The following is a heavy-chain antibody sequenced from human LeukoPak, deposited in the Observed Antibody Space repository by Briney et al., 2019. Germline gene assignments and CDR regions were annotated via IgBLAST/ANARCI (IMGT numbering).Heavy chain of an antibody. CDR2: IKRDGSKI. D-gene: IGHD3-10*01. CDR1: GFTFSSYT. Sequence: GVSLRLSCAASGFTFSSYTMSWVPQAPGKGREGVANIKRDGSKIYYVDSGKGRFTISRDNDKNSLYLQMNSLRAEDTAVYYCTRDSQGSGIYSVDYWGQGTLVTVSS. J-gene: IGHJ4*02. CDR3: TRDSQGSGIYSVDY. V-gene: IGHV3-7*05.